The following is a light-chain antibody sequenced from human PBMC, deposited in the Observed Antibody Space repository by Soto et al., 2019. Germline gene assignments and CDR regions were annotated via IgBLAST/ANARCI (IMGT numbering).Light chain of an antibody. V-gene: IGKV2-28*01. J-gene: IGKJ1*01. Sequence: IVMTQSPLSLSVTPGEAASISCMSSARLLHKNGYNYVDWYMQKPGQSPQLLIYLGSNWASVVPDRFSGSGSDTYFTLEISRVEADDVGVYYCMQPLENFRTFGQGTKVEIK. CDR3: MQPLENFRT. CDR2: LGS. CDR1: ARLLHKNGYNY.